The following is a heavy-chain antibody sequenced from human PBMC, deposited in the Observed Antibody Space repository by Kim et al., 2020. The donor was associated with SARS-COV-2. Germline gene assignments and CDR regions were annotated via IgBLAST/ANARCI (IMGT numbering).Heavy chain of an antibody. Sequence: SETLSLTCSVSGGSIRSGGKFWTWIRQHPAKGLEWIGYISYSGNSHYSPSLRSRVSISLQTSETQFSLERTSVTAAATAVYYCARGPPLDDWAQGILVTV. CDR3: ARGPPLDD. J-gene: IGHJ4*02. CDR2: ISYSGNS. CDR1: GGSIRSGGKF. V-gene: IGHV4-31*03.